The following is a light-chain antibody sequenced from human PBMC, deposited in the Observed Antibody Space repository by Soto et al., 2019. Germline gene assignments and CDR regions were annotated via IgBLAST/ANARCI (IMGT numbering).Light chain of an antibody. J-gene: IGKJ3*01. V-gene: IGKV1-39*01. CDR3: QQSYSTIFT. Sequence: DIQMTQSPSSLSASVGDRVTITCRASQSIRSYLNWYQQKPGKAPKLLIYAASSLQSGVPSRFSGSGSGTEFTLTISSLQPEDFATYYCQQSYSTIFTFGPGTKVDIK. CDR1: QSIRSY. CDR2: AAS.